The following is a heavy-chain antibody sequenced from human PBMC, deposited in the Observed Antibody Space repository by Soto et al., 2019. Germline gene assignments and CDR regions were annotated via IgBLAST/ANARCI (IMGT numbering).Heavy chain of an antibody. CDR2: ISYDGSNQ. Sequence: GGSMRLSCAASGFTFTSYAMHCVRQAPGKGLEWVAVISYDGSNQYHGDSVKGRFTISRDNSKNTLYLQMNSLRAEDTAVYYCGRDWSRWDYWGQGTLVTVSS. J-gene: IGHJ4*02. V-gene: IGHV3-30-3*01. D-gene: IGHD2-15*01. CDR3: GRDWSRWDY. CDR1: GFTFTSYA.